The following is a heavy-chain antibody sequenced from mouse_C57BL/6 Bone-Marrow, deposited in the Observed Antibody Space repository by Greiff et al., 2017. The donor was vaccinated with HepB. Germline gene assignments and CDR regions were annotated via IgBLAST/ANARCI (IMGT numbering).Heavy chain of an antibody. V-gene: IGHV3-6*01. D-gene: IGHD1-1*01. J-gene: IGHJ3*01. CDR1: GYSITSGYY. CDR2: ISYDGSN. CDR3: ARERGYYYGSSAWFAY. Sequence: EVQLQESGPGLVKPSQSLSLTCSVTGYSITSGYYWNWIRQFPGNKLEWMGYISYDGSNNYNPSLKNRISFTRDTSKNQFFLKLNSLTTEDTATYYCARERGYYYGSSAWFAYWGQGTLVTVSA.